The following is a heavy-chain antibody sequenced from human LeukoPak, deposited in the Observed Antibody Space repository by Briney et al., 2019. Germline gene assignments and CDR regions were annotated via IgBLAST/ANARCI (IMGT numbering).Heavy chain of an antibody. D-gene: IGHD2-2*03. V-gene: IGHV4-39*07. Sequence: SETLSLTCTVSGGSISSRIYYWGWIRQPPGKGLEWIGSIYYSGSTYYNPSLKSRVTISVDTSKNQFSLKLSSVTAADTAVYYCARDLLDIVVVPADTLSRLGFGFDPWGQGTLVTVSS. CDR2: IYYSGST. CDR3: ARDLLDIVVVPADTLSRLGFGFDP. J-gene: IGHJ5*02. CDR1: GGSISSRIYY.